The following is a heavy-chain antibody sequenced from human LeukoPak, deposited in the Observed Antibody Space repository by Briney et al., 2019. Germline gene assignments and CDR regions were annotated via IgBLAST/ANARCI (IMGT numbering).Heavy chain of an antibody. CDR1: GFTFSSYA. Sequence: PGGSLRLSCAASGFTFSSYAMHWVRQAPGKGLEWVAVISYDGSNKYYADSVKGRFTISRDNAKNSLYLQMNSLRAEDTAVYYCEAAAGTNLGAFDIWGQGTMVTVSS. D-gene: IGHD6-13*01. J-gene: IGHJ3*02. CDR2: ISYDGSNK. CDR3: EAAAGTNLGAFDI. V-gene: IGHV3-30-3*01.